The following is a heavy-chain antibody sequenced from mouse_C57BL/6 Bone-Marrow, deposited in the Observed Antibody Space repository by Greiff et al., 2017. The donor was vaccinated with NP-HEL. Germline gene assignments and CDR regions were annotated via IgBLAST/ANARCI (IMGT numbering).Heavy chain of an antibody. CDR1: GFTFSSYA. D-gene: IGHD2-5*01. J-gene: IGHJ3*01. Sequence: EVMLVESGEGLVKPGGSLKLSCAASGFTFSSYAMSWVRQTPEKRLEWVAYISSGGDYIYYADPVKGRFTISRDNARNTLYLQMSSLKSEDTAMYYCTRAPFYYSNYPAWFAYWGQGTLVTVSA. CDR2: ISSGGDYI. V-gene: IGHV5-9-1*02. CDR3: TRAPFYYSNYPAWFAY.